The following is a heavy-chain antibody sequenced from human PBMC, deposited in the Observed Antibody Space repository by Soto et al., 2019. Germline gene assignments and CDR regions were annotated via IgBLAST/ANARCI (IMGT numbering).Heavy chain of an antibody. J-gene: IGHJ4*02. CDR1: GGSISNAAYY. Sequence: LSLTCTVSGGSISNAAYYWGWIRQPPGKGLECIGIIYYSGNTYYSPSLKSRVSMSVGTSKNQFSLKLNSVSAADTSMYYCARVYGSGSYYFDYWGQGTLVPVSS. D-gene: IGHD3-10*01. CDR2: IYYSGNT. V-gene: IGHV4-39*01. CDR3: ARVYGSGSYYFDY.